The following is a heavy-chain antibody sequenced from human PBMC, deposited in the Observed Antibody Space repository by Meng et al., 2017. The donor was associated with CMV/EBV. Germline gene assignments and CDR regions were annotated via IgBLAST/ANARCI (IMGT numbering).Heavy chain of an antibody. Sequence: SETLSPTCPVSGGSVSSGSYYWSWIRQLPGKGLEWIGYIYYSGSTNYNPSLKSRVTISVDTSKNQFSLKLSSVTAADTAVYYCAREEYSSSSLDYWGQGTLVTVSS. CDR3: AREEYSSSSLDY. CDR2: IYYSGST. CDR1: GGSVSSGSYY. D-gene: IGHD6-6*01. V-gene: IGHV4-61*01. J-gene: IGHJ4*02.